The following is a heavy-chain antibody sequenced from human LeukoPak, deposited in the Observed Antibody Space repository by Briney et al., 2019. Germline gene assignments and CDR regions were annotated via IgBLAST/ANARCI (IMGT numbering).Heavy chain of an antibody. CDR1: GYPFTNYY. CDR3: ARERGSGNQRYCDF. V-gene: IGHV1-46*01. Sequence: ASVKLCCKPSGYPFTNYYIHWVRQAPGQGLQCMGVINPLSGATNYAQGFQGRVTLTRDTSTSTVYMELSSLVSEDTAVYYCARERGSGNQRYCDFWGQGTLITVSS. CDR2: INPLSGAT. J-gene: IGHJ4*02. D-gene: IGHD3-10*01.